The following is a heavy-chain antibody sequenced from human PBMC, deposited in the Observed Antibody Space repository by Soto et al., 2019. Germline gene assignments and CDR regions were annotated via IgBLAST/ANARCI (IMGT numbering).Heavy chain of an antibody. Sequence: QVQLQESGPGLVKPSQTLSLTCTVSGGSISSGDYYWSWIRQPPGKGLEWIGYIYYSGSTYYNPSLKSRVTISVATSKNQFSLQLSSVTAADTAVYYCARGSMIVENWFDPWGQGTLVTVSS. V-gene: IGHV4-30-4*01. CDR2: IYYSGST. CDR3: ARGSMIVENWFDP. D-gene: IGHD3-22*01. CDR1: GGSISSGDYY. J-gene: IGHJ5*02.